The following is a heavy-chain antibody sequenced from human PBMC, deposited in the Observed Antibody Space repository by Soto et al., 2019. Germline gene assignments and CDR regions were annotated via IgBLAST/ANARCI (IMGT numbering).Heavy chain of an antibody. J-gene: IGHJ4*02. CDR3: VRGSKDSYPGSRIFDF. V-gene: IGHV3-23*01. Sequence: GGSLRLSCAASGFTFSSYAMSWVRQAPGKGLEWVSAISGSGGSTYYADSMKGRFTISRDNSKNTLYLQMNSLRAEDTAVYFCVRGSKDSYPGSRIFDFWGRGTLVTVSS. CDR2: ISGSGGST. CDR1: GFTFSSYA. D-gene: IGHD3-10*01.